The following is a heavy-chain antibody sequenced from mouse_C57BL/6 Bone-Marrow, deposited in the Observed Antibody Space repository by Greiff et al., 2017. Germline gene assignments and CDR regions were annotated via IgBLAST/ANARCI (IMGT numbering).Heavy chain of an antibody. CDR3: ARTYYSNYFAY. CDR1: GFNIKDYY. CDR2: IDPEDGGT. D-gene: IGHD2-5*01. V-gene: IGHV14-2*01. Sequence: VQLKQSGAELVKPGASVKLSCTASGFNIKDYYMHWVKQRTEQGLEWIGRIDPEDGGTNYAPQFQGKATITADTSSNTAYLQLSSLTSEDTAVYYCARTYYSNYFAYWGQGTLVTVSA. J-gene: IGHJ3*01.